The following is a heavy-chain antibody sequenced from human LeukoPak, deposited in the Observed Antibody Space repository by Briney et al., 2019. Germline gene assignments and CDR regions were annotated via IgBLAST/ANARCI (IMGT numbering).Heavy chain of an antibody. CDR2: ISGSGGST. V-gene: IGHV3-23*01. CDR3: AKGISGWYLYYFDY. D-gene: IGHD6-19*01. CDR1: GFTFSSYA. Sequence: GGSLRLSCAASGFTFSSYAMSWVRQAPGKRLEWVSAISGSGGSTYYADSVKGRFTISRDNSKNTLYLQMNSLRAEDTTIYYCAKGISGWYLYYFDYWGQGTLVTVSS. J-gene: IGHJ4*02.